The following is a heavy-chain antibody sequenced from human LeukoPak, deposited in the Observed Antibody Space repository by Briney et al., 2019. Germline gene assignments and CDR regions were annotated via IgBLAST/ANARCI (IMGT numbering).Heavy chain of an antibody. J-gene: IGHJ4*02. CDR1: GGSINGYY. D-gene: IGHD2-2*01. Sequence: SETLSLTCIVSGGSINGYYWNWIRQPPGKRPEWIGYIYSSGTTNYNPSLKSRVTISVDTSKHQFSLKLTSVTAADTAMYYCARLRMCEVRYFDHWGQGTLVTVSS. V-gene: IGHV4-59*01. CDR2: IYSSGTT. CDR3: ARLRMCEVRYFDH.